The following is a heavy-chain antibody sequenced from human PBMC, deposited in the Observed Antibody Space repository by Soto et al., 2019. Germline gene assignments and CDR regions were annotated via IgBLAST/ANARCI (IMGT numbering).Heavy chain of an antibody. Sequence: QAQLVQSGAEVKKPGASVKVSCKASGYIFSTYGVTWVRQAPGQGLEWMGWISGLNGNTNDGQKLQGRLSMTIDTSTSTAYMDLRSLRSDDTAVYYCARAAAYTTSGYAMDVWGQGTTVIVSS. J-gene: IGHJ6*02. V-gene: IGHV1-18*01. D-gene: IGHD2-2*01. CDR3: ARAAAYTTSGYAMDV. CDR1: GYIFSTYG. CDR2: ISGLNGNT.